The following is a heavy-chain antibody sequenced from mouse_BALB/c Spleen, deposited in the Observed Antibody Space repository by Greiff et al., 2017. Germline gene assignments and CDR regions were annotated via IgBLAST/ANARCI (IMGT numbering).Heavy chain of an antibody. V-gene: IGHV1-54*01. D-gene: IGHD2-4*01. CDR1: GYAFPNYL. Sequence: VQLQQSGAELVRPGTSVKVSCKASGYAFPNYLIEWVKQRPGQGLEWIGVLNPGSGGTNYNEKFKGKATLTADKSSSTAYMQLSSLTSDDSAVYFCARNYDYDDGFDDWGQGTTLTVSS. CDR3: ARNYDYDDGFDD. J-gene: IGHJ2*01. CDR2: LNPGSGGT.